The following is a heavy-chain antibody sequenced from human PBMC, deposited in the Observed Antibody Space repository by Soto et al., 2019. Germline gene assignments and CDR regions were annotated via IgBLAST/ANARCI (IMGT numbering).Heavy chain of an antibody. CDR2: ISSSGNTI. CDR1: GFTFSDYY. D-gene: IGHD3-22*01. J-gene: IGHJ4*02. V-gene: IGHV3-11*01. Sequence: QVQLVESGGSLVKTSESLTIACAASGFTFSDYYMSWVRQAPGKGLEWVSYISSSGNTIYYADSVKGRFTISRDNAKNSVYLQMNSLRAEDTALYFCAKMSSENYYDPVFSWGQGTLVTVSS. CDR3: AKMSSENYYDPVFS.